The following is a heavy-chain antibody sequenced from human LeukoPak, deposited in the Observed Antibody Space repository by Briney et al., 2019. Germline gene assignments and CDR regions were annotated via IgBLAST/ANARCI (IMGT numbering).Heavy chain of an antibody. CDR2: ISGSDNT. V-gene: IGHV3-23*01. Sequence: GGSLRLSCAASGFTFSYYAMSWVRQAPGRGLEWVSGISGSDNTYYADSAKGRFTIPRDNSKNTLYLQMNSLRAEDTAIYYCAKGVRFLDWWILDYWGQGSLVTVSS. CDR3: AKGVRFLDWWILDY. CDR1: GFTFSYYA. J-gene: IGHJ4*02. D-gene: IGHD3-9*01.